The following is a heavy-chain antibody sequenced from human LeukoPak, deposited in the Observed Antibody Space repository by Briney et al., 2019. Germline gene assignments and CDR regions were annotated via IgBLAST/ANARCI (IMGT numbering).Heavy chain of an antibody. CDR2: INQDETEQ. CDR1: GFTFETFW. D-gene: IGHD3-3*01. CDR3: ARDIRKRGYYDFWSGYYKGSPIYYGMDV. J-gene: IGHJ6*02. Sequence: GGSLRLSCVASGFTFETFWMSWIRQAPGKGLEWLANINQDETEQYFVDAVKGRFTISRDNAQNSVYLQMSSLRAEDTAIYYCARDIRKRGYYDFWSGYYKGSPIYYGMDVWGQGTAVTVSS. V-gene: IGHV3-7*03.